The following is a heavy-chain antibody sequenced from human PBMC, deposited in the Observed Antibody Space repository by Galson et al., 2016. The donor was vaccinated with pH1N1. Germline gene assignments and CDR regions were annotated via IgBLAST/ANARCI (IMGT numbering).Heavy chain of an antibody. Sequence: SGAEVKQAGESLKISCKASGYRFTTYWIGWVRQVPGKGLEWMGNIYPGDSDTTYSPSFQGQVTFSVDKSITTAFLHWNSLEASDTAIYYCAKRGGSLRPGAFDFWGQGTLVSVSS. J-gene: IGHJ3*01. CDR3: AKRGGSLRPGAFDF. D-gene: IGHD3-16*01. CDR1: GYRFTTYW. V-gene: IGHV5-51*01. CDR2: IYPGDSDT.